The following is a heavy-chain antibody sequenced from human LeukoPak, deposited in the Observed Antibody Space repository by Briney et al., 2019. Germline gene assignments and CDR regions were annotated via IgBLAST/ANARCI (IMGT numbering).Heavy chain of an antibody. D-gene: IGHD6-13*01. CDR3: ARDGSSWSNWLDP. CDR2: INGDGTST. V-gene: IGHV3-74*01. Sequence: PGGSPRLSCAASAFTFSNYWMHWVRQAPGKGLVWVSRINGDGTSTSYADSVKGRFTISRDNAKNTLYLQMNSLRAEDTAVYYCARDGSSWSNWLDPWGQGTLVTVSS. J-gene: IGHJ5*02. CDR1: AFTFSNYW.